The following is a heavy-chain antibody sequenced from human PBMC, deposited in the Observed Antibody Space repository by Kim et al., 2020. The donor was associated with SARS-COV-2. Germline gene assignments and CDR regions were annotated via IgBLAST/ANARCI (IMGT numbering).Heavy chain of an antibody. J-gene: IGHJ4*02. D-gene: IGHD5-12*01. Sequence: PSLKGRVTISVDTSKNQFSLRLSSVTAADTAVYYCARSTFGDGYNYPFDYWGQGTLVTVSS. CDR3: ARSTFGDGYNYPFDY. V-gene: IGHV4-59*01.